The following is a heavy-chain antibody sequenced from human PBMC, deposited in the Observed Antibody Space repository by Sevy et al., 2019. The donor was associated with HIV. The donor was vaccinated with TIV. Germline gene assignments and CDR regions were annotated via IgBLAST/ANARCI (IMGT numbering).Heavy chain of an antibody. CDR3: ATDILVGRDY. J-gene: IGHJ4*02. CDR2: FHEDGES. CDR1: GYTLSKLS. Sequence: ASVKVSCKVSGYTLSKLSMHWVRQAPGKGLEWTGGFHEDGESMYAQKFQGRVTMTEDTSTDTAYMELSSLRSEDTAVYYCATDILVGRDYWRQGTLVTVSS. D-gene: IGHD2-2*01. V-gene: IGHV1-24*01.